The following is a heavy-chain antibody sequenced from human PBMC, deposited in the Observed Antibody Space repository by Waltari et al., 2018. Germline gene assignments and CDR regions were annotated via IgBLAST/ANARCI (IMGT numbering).Heavy chain of an antibody. CDR1: GGSISSYY. Sequence: QVQLQESGPGLVKPSETLSLTCTVSGGSISSYYWSWIRQPPGKGLEWIGYIYYSGSTNYNPSLKSRVNISVDTSKNQFSLKLSSVTAADTAVYYCARGGNTCGGVIVTIFDYWGQGTLVTVSS. J-gene: IGHJ4*02. CDR2: IYYSGST. D-gene: IGHD3-16*02. V-gene: IGHV4-59*08. CDR3: ARGGNTCGGVIVTIFDY.